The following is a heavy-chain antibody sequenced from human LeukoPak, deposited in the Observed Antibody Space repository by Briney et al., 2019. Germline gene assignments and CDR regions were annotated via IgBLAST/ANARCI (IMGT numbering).Heavy chain of an antibody. Sequence: SETLSLTCTISGGSISSSSYYWGWIRQPPGKGLEWIGSIYYSGSTYYNPSLKSRVTISVDTSKNQFSLKLSSVTAADTAVYYCARRAQKTYYYDSRNRGAFDIWGQGTMVTVSS. CDR1: GGSISSSSYY. J-gene: IGHJ3*02. D-gene: IGHD3-22*01. V-gene: IGHV4-39*07. CDR3: ARRAQKTYYYDSRNRGAFDI. CDR2: IYYSGST.